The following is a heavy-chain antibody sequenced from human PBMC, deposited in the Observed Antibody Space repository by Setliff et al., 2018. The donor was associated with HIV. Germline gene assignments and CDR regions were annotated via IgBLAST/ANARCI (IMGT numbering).Heavy chain of an antibody. CDR2: IYPGDSDT. CDR3: ARQWQTADAFDI. D-gene: IGHD5-12*01. Sequence: PGESLKISCKASGYNFATYWIGWVRQKPGKGLEWMGIIYPGDSDTRYSPSFQGQVTISADKSISTAYLQWSSLKASDTAMYYCARQWQTADAFDIWGQGTMVTVSS. V-gene: IGHV5-51*01. J-gene: IGHJ3*02. CDR1: GYNFATYW.